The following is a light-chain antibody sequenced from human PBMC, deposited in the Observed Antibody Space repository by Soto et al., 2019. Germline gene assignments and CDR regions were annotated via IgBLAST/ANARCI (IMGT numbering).Light chain of an antibody. Sequence: QSVLTQPASVSGSPGQSITISCTGTSSDVGGYNYVSWYQQHPGKAPKLMIYDVSNRPSGFSNRFSGSKSGNTASLTISGLQAEDEADYYCTSYTGSSTHVFGTGTKLTVL. V-gene: IGLV2-14*01. CDR3: TSYTGSSTHV. CDR1: SSDVGGYNY. CDR2: DVS. J-gene: IGLJ1*01.